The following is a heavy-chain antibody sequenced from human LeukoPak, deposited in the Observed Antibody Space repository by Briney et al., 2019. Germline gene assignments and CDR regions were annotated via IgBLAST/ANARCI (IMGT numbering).Heavy chain of an antibody. V-gene: IGHV4-59*08. CDR2: IYYSGST. Sequence: SETLSITCTVPGGSISSYYWSWIRQPPGKGLEWIGYIYYSGSTNYNPSLKSRVTISVDTSKNQFSLKLSSVTAADTAVYYCARHVNYGDFDYWGQGTLVTVSS. CDR3: ARHVNYGDFDY. CDR1: GGSISSYY. D-gene: IGHD4-17*01. J-gene: IGHJ4*02.